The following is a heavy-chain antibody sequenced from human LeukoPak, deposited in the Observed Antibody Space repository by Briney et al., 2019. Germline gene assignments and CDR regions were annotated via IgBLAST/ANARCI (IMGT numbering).Heavy chain of an antibody. V-gene: IGHV4-39*07. CDR3: ARERYYYGGKTWFDP. CDR1: GGYIITSDHY. CDR2: IYYTGST. D-gene: IGHD4-23*01. J-gene: IGHJ5*02. Sequence: SETLSLTCSASGGYIITSDHYWGWIRQPPGKGLEWIGSIYYTGSTSTNPFFKSRVTVSVDTSKNQFSLNLTSVTAADTAVYYCARERYYYGGKTWFDPWGQGTLVTVSS.